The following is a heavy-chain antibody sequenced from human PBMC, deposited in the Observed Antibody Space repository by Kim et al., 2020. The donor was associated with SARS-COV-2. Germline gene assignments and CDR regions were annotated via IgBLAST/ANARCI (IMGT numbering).Heavy chain of an antibody. CDR2: IKSKTDGGTT. CDR3: TTDLWYYYDSSASRNAFDI. J-gene: IGHJ3*02. CDR1: GFTFSNAW. Sequence: GGSLRLSCAASGFTFSNAWMSWVRQAPGKGLEWVGRIKSKTDGGTTDYAAPVKGRFTISRDDSKNTLYLQMNSLKTEDTAVYYCTTDLWYYYDSSASRNAFDIWGQGTMVTVSS. V-gene: IGHV3-15*01. D-gene: IGHD3-22*01.